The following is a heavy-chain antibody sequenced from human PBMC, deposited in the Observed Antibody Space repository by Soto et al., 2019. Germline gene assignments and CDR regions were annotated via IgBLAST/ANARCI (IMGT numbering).Heavy chain of an antibody. J-gene: IGHJ6*02. V-gene: IGHV4-39*01. CDR2: IYYSGST. Sequence: QLQLQKSGPGLVKPSETLSLTCTVSGGSISSSSYYWGWIRQPPGKGLEWIGSIYYSGSTYYNPSLKSRVTISVDTSKNQFSLKLSSVTAADTAVYYCARGRYYYYGMDVWGQGTTVTVSS. CDR3: ARGRYYYYGMDV. CDR1: GGSISSSSYY.